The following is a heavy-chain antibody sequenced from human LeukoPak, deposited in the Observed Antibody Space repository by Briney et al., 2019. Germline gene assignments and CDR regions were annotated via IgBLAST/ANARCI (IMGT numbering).Heavy chain of an antibody. J-gene: IGHJ4*02. CDR2: IKQDGSEK. CDR3: ARDPPRHVQVPCY. D-gene: IGHD5-24*01. V-gene: IGHV3-7*03. Sequence: GGSLRLSCATSGFTFSSYWMTWVRQAPGKGLEWVANIKQDGSEKNYVDSVKGRFTISRDNSKNSLYLLMNSLRAEDTAVYYCARDPPRHVQVPCYWGQGTRVTVSS. CDR1: GFTFSSYW.